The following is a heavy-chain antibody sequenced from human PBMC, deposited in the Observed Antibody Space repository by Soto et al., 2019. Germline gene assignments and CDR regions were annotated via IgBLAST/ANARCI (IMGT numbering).Heavy chain of an antibody. J-gene: IGHJ4*02. CDR2: MNPNSGNT. CDR1: GYTFTSYD. Sequence: QVQLVQSGAEVKKPGASVKVSCKASGYTFTSYDINWVRQATGQGLEWMGWMNPNSGNTNYAQKLQGRVTMTTDTSTSTAYMELRSLRSDDTAVYYCARTTYCSSTSCYRGGCDYWGQGTLVTVSS. V-gene: IGHV1-8*01. D-gene: IGHD2-2*01. CDR3: ARTTYCSSTSCYRGGCDY.